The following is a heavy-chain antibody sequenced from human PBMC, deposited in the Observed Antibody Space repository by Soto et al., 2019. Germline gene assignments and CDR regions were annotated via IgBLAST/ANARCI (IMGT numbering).Heavy chain of an antibody. V-gene: IGHV4-34*01. CDR1: GGSFSGFY. CDR3: ARPGSWYFQYFQH. D-gene: IGHD6-13*01. Sequence: QVQLQQWGAGLLKPSETLSLTCAVYGGSFSGFYWSWIRQPPGKGLEWIGEINHSGSTNYNPSLNSRVTISVDTSKNQYSLNLSSVAAADTAVYYCARPGSWYFQYFQHWGQGTLVTISS. J-gene: IGHJ1*01. CDR2: INHSGST.